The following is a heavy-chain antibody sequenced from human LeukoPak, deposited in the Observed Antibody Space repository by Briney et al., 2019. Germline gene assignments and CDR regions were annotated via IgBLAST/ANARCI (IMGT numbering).Heavy chain of an antibody. CDR2: ISGSGGST. D-gene: IGHD3-22*01. Sequence: GGSLRLSCAASGFTFSSSAMNWVRQAPGKGLEWVSAISGSGGSTNYTDSVKGRFTISRDNSKNTLYLQMNSLGAEDTAVYYCAKRTYYYDSSGYYHRIDYWGQGTLVTVSS. V-gene: IGHV3-23*01. J-gene: IGHJ4*02. CDR3: AKRTYYYDSSGYYHRIDY. CDR1: GFTFSSSA.